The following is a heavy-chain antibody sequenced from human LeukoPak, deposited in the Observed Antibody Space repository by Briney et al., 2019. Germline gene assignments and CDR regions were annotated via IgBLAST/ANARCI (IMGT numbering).Heavy chain of an antibody. Sequence: LVKVSCKASGGTFSSYAISWVRQAPGQGLEWMGGIIPIFGTANYAQKFQGRVTITADESTSTAYMELSSLRSEDTAVYYCARGVYAIPRYYYYYYYMGVWGKGTTVTVSS. J-gene: IGHJ6*03. CDR2: IIPIFGTA. CDR3: ARGVYAIPRYYYYYYYMGV. D-gene: IGHD2-8*01. CDR1: GGTFSSYA. V-gene: IGHV1-69*13.